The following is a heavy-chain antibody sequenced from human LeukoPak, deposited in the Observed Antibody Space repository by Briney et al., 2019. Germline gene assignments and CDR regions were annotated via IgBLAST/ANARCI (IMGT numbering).Heavy chain of an antibody. D-gene: IGHD3-16*01. CDR1: GGSISSSSYY. V-gene: IGHV4-39*01. Sequence: PSETLSLTCTVSGGSISSSSYYWGWIRQPPGKGLEWIGSIYYSGSTYYNPSLKSRVTISVDTSKNQFSLKLSSVTAADTAVYYCARLLWGNPLGVDYWGQGTLVTVSS. CDR3: ARLLWGNPLGVDY. CDR2: IYYSGST. J-gene: IGHJ4*02.